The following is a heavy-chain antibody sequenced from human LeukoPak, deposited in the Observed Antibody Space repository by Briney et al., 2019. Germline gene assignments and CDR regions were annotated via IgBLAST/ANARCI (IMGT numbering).Heavy chain of an antibody. CDR3: AKEGPIAVAAYFDY. J-gene: IGHJ4*02. CDR2: ITGDGGST. CDR1: GFTFDDYA. V-gene: IGHV3-43*02. Sequence: GGSLRLSCAASGFTFDDYAIHWVRQAPGVGLEWVSLITGDGGSTFYADSVKGRFTISRDNSKNSLHLQMNSLRTDDTALYYCAKEGPIAVAAYFDYWGQGTLVTVSS. D-gene: IGHD6-19*01.